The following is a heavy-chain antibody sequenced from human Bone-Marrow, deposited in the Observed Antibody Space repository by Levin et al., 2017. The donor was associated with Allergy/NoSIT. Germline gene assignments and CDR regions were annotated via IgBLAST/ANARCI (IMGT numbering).Heavy chain of an antibody. V-gene: IGHV3-15*04. Sequence: PGGSLRLSCVGPGMTFNNARMSWVRQAPGKGLEWVGRIEGNTDGGTTEYAAPVKGRFIFSRDDSKNTGYLQMNSLKIEDTALYYCTTSPGITVYGEVMDYWGQGTLVTVSS. CDR2: IEGNTDGGTT. J-gene: IGHJ4*02. CDR3: TTSPGITVYGEVMDY. CDR1: GMTFNNAR. D-gene: IGHD3-3*01.